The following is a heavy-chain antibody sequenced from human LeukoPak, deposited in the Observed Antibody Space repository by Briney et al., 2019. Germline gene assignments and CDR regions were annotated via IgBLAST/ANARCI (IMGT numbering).Heavy chain of an antibody. J-gene: IGHJ4*02. V-gene: IGHV4-59*01. Sequence: SETLFLTCTVSGVSISSSYWSWIRQPPGKGLEWIGYIYHSGATNYNPSLKSRVTISVDTSKTQFSLKLGSVTAADTAVYYCARGMGSGTYRYFDDWGQGTLVTVSS. CDR1: GVSISSSY. CDR3: ARGMGSGTYRYFDD. D-gene: IGHD3-10*01. CDR2: IYHSGAT.